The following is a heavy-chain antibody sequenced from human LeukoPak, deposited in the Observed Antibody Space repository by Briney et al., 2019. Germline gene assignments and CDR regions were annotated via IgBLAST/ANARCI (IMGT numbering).Heavy chain of an antibody. Sequence: GESLKLSCAVPGFTVSSNYMSWVRQAPGKGLEWVSVTDSGSGTYYADSVKGRFTISRDNSKNTLYLQMNSLRADDTAIYYCARGHSRDYYYAVDVWGQGTTVTVSS. CDR1: GFTVSSNY. CDR3: ARGHSRDYYYAVDV. D-gene: IGHD3-22*01. CDR2: TDSGSGT. J-gene: IGHJ6*02. V-gene: IGHV3-66*01.